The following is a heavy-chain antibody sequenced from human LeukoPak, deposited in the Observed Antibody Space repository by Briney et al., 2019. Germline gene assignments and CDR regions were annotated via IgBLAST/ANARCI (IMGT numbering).Heavy chain of an antibody. D-gene: IGHD2-2*02. CDR2: MNPSSGNT. CDR1: GYTFTSYD. V-gene: IGHV1-8*01. J-gene: IGHJ5*02. CDR3: ARTRSTSCYRCNWFDP. Sequence: GASVKVSCKASGYTFTSYDINWVRQATGQGLEWMGWMNPSSGNTGYAQKFQGRVTMTRNTSISTAYMELSSLRSEDTAVYYCARTRSTSCYRCNWFDPWGQGTLVTVSS.